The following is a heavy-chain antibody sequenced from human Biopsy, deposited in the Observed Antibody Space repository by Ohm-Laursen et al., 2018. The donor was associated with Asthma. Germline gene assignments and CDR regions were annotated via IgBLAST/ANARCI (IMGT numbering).Heavy chain of an antibody. CDR1: GYTFINYA. J-gene: IGHJ3*02. Sequence: ASVKVSCKSSGYTFINYAIHWVRQAPGQRLEWMGWINAGNGNTKYSQKFQGRVTISRDTSASTAYMDLSSLRSEDTAVYYCARTYFDFLTGQVHDAFAMWGQGTMVTVSS. CDR3: ARTYFDFLTGQVHDAFAM. V-gene: IGHV1-3*01. D-gene: IGHD3-9*01. CDR2: INAGNGNT.